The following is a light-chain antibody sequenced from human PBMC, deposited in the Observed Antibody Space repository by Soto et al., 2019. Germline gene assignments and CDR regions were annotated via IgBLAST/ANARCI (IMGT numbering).Light chain of an antibody. CDR1: HSVSSD. V-gene: IGKV3-15*01. Sequence: EIVLTQSPASLSVSPGERATLSCRASHSVSSDLAWYQQKPGQAPRLLIYGASTRATDIPARYSGSGSGTEFTLTISSLQTEDFAVYSCQQYNIWPYIFGQGTKLEIK. J-gene: IGKJ2*01. CDR2: GAS. CDR3: QQYNIWPYI.